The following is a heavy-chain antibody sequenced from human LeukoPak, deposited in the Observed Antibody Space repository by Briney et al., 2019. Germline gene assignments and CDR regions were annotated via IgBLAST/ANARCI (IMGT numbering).Heavy chain of an antibody. V-gene: IGHV3-74*01. CDR2: ITNDGSST. Sequence: PGGSLRLSCAASGLTFSSHWMHWVRQAPGKGLVWVSRITNDGSSTTYADCVKGRFTISRDNAKNMLYLQVNSLRAEDTAVYYVAPRRGGTPAYWGQETRAPVPS. J-gene: IGHJ4*02. CDR1: GLTFSSHW. D-gene: IGHD3-16*01. CDR3: APRRGGTPAY.